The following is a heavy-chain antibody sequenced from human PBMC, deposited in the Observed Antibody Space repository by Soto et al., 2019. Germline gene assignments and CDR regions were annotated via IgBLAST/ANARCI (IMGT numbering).Heavy chain of an antibody. J-gene: IGHJ6*02. CDR3: ATSAAGTNYYYGMDV. CDR1: GYTLTELS. V-gene: IGHV1-24*01. D-gene: IGHD6-13*01. CDR2: FDPEDGET. Sequence: AASVKVSCKVSGYTLTELSMHWVRQAPGKGLEWMGGFDPEDGETIYAQKFQGRVTMTEDTSTDTAYMELSSLRSEDTAVYYCATSAAGTNYYYGMDVWGQGTTVTVSS.